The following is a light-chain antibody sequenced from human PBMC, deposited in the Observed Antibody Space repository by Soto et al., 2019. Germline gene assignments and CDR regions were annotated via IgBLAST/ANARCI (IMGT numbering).Light chain of an antibody. V-gene: IGKV1-16*01. CDR2: AAS. CDR3: QQYKGYPLT. Sequence: DIEMTQSPSSLSASVGDRVTITCRASQGIGDYLDWFQQKPGRGPKTLISAASNLQDGAPSSFSGRGYGTEFSLTISSLQPDDFATYYCQQYKGYPLTFGGGTKV. CDR1: QGIGDY. J-gene: IGKJ4*01.